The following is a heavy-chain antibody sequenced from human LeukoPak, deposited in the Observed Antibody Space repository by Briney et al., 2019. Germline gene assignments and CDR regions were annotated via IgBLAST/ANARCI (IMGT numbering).Heavy chain of an antibody. CDR3: ARKYYDSSGYSPGFDP. CDR1: GGTLSSYA. Sequence: SVKVSCKASGGTLSSYAISWVRQAPGQGLEWMGGIIPIFGTANYAQKFQGRVTITADESTSTAYMELSSLRSEDTAVYYCARKYYDSSGYSPGFDPWGQGTLVTVSS. D-gene: IGHD3-22*01. V-gene: IGHV1-69*01. CDR2: IIPIFGTA. J-gene: IGHJ5*02.